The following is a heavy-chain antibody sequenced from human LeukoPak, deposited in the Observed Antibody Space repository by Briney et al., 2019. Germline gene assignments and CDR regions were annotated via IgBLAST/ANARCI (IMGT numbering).Heavy chain of an antibody. CDR2: ISAYNGNT. V-gene: IGHV1-18*01. Sequence: GASVKVSCKASGYTFTSYGISWVRQAPGQGLEWMGWISAYNGNTNYAQKLQGRVTMTTDTSTSTAYMELSSLRSEDTAVYYCARDPHKKEWLAPFDPWGQGTLVTVSS. D-gene: IGHD3-3*01. CDR1: GYTFTSYG. J-gene: IGHJ5*02. CDR3: ARDPHKKEWLAPFDP.